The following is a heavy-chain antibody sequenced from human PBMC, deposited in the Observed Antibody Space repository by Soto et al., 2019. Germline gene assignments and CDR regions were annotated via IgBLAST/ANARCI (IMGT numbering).Heavy chain of an antibody. V-gene: IGHV3-33*01. Sequence: GGSLRLSCAASGFTFSSYGMHWVRQAPGKGLEWVAVIWYDGSNKYYADSVKGRFTISRDNSKNTLYLQMNSLRAEDTAVYYCARNAYSSGYYYMAVWGKATTVTVSS. CDR1: GFTFSSYG. CDR2: IWYDGSNK. CDR3: ARNAYSSGYYYMAV. D-gene: IGHD6-19*01. J-gene: IGHJ6*03.